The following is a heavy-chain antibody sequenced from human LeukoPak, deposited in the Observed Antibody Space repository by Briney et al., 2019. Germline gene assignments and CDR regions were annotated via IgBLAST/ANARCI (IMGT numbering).Heavy chain of an antibody. CDR1: GFTLSNYW. CDR3: VRSAFHAGSGNYYDY. J-gene: IGHJ4*02. V-gene: IGHV3-74*03. D-gene: IGHD3-22*01. Sequence: GGSLRLSCAASGFTLSNYWIHWVRQAPGKGLVWVSRIDNAGSITTYADSVKGRFTISRDNAENTLYPQMNSLRVEDTAVYYCVRSAFHAGSGNYYDYWGQGTLVTVSS. CDR2: IDNAGSIT.